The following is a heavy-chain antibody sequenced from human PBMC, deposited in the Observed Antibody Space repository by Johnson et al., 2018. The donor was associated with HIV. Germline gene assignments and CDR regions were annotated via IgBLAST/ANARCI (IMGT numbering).Heavy chain of an antibody. Sequence: VQLVESGGGLVQPGRSLRLSCAASGFTFDDYVMHWVRQAPGKGLEWVSGISWNSGSIGYADSVKGRFTISRDNAKNSLYLQMNSLRAEDTALYYCARVGADAFDIWGQGTMVTVSS. CDR1: GFTFDDYV. J-gene: IGHJ3*02. CDR2: ISWNSGSI. V-gene: IGHV3-9*01. CDR3: ARVGADAFDI. D-gene: IGHD1-26*01.